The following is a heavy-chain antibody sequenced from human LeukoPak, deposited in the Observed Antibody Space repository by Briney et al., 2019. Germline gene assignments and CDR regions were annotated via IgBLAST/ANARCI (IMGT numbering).Heavy chain of an antibody. CDR1: GYTFTSYD. D-gene: IGHD2-2*02. Sequence: ASVKVSCKASGYTFTSYDINWVRQATGQGLEWMGWMNPNSGNTGYAQKFQGRVTMTRNTSISTAYMELNSLRSEDTAVYYCARGPVVPAAILWLGRRYSWFDPWGQGTLVTVSS. CDR2: MNPNSGNT. V-gene: IGHV1-8*01. J-gene: IGHJ5*02. CDR3: ARGPVVPAAILWLGRRYSWFDP.